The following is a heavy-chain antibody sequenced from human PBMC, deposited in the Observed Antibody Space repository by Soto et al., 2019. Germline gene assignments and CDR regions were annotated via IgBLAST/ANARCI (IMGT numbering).Heavy chain of an antibody. CDR2: ISSNGGST. CDR1: GFTFSSYA. D-gene: IGHD1-1*01. V-gene: IGHV3-64*01. J-gene: IGHJ3*02. Sequence: EVQLVESGGGLVQPGGSLRLSCAASGFTFSSYAMHWVRQAPGKGLEYVSAISSNGGSTYYANSVKGRFTISRDNSKNTLYLQMGSLRAEDMAVYYCARGYIGNGAFDIWGQGTMVTVSS. CDR3: ARGYIGNGAFDI.